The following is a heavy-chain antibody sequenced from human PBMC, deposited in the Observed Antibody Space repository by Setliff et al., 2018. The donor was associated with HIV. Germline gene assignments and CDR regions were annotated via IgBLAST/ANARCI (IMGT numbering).Heavy chain of an antibody. CDR1: GFTVSSNY. Sequence: PGGSLSLSCAASGFTVSSNYMSWVRQAPGKGLEWVSVIYSGGSTYYADSVKGRFTISRDNSKNTLYLQMNSLRAEDTAVYYCARENRYCSGGSCDWYFDLWGRGTLVTVS. CDR2: IYSGGST. D-gene: IGHD2-15*01. CDR3: ARENRYCSGGSCDWYFDL. V-gene: IGHV3-66*01. J-gene: IGHJ2*01.